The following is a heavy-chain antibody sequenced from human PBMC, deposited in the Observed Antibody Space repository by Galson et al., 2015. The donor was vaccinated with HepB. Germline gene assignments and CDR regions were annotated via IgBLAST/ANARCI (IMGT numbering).Heavy chain of an antibody. CDR2: IYIGGTT. CDR3: ARGKVYSNYEGRFDY. J-gene: IGHJ4*02. Sequence: SLRLSCAASGFTVSSNYMSWVRQAPGKGLEWVSVIYIGGTTNYADSVKGRFTISRDNSKNTLYLQMNSLRAEDTAVYYCARGKVYSNYEGRFDYWGQGTLVTVSS. V-gene: IGHV3-66*01. D-gene: IGHD4-11*01. CDR1: GFTVSSNY.